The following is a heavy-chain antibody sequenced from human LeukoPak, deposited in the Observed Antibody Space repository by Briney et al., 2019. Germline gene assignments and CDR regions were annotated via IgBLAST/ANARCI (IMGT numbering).Heavy chain of an antibody. CDR3: ARGKVGACDY. V-gene: IGHV3-48*03. J-gene: IGHJ4*02. Sequence: GGSLRLSCAASGITFSSYEMNWVRQAPGKGLEWVSYISSSGSTIYYADSVKGRFTISRDNAKNSLYLQMNSLRAEDTAVYYCARGKVGACDYWGQGTLVTVSS. D-gene: IGHD1-26*01. CDR2: ISSSGSTI. CDR1: GITFSSYE.